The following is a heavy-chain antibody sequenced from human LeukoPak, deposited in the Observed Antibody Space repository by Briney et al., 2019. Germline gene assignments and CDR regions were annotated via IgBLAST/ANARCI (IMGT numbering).Heavy chain of an antibody. CDR3: ARDRRSYCSGAGCDSGNDY. Sequence: ASVKVSCKASGYSLTRYEINWVRQATGQGLEWMGWMNPNSGNTAYAQKFQGRVTITSNTSISTTYLELSSLRSDDTAVYYCARDRRSYCSGAGCDSGNDYWGQGTLVTVSS. V-gene: IGHV1-8*03. J-gene: IGHJ4*02. CDR2: MNPNSGNT. CDR1: GYSLTRYE. D-gene: IGHD2-15*01.